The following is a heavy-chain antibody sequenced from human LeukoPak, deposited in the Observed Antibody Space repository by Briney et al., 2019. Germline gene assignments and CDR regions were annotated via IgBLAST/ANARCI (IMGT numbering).Heavy chain of an antibody. V-gene: IGHV1-2*02. CDR1: GYTXTVSY. CDR2: ISPDSGGT. CDR3: ARTSSFDY. Sequence: GASVKVSCKASGYTXTVSYIHWVRQAPGQGLEWMGCISPDSGGTIYAQKFQGRVTMTRDTSISTAYMELSRLRSDDTAVYYCARTSSFDYWGQGTPVTVSS. J-gene: IGHJ4*02.